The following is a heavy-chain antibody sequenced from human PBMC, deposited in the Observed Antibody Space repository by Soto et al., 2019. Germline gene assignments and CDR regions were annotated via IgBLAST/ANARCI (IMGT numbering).Heavy chain of an antibody. CDR3: AKNPGYYYDSTGYHFDY. CDR1: GFTFGASA. J-gene: IGHJ4*02. V-gene: IGHV3-73*01. CDR2: IGSRGETYAT. D-gene: IGHD3-22*01. Sequence: KISCAASGFTFGASALQWVRQASGKGLEWLGRIGSRGETYATTYAASVKGRFTISRDDSKKTAYLQMNSLESEDTAVYYCAKNPGYYYDSTGYHFDYWGQGTLVTVSS.